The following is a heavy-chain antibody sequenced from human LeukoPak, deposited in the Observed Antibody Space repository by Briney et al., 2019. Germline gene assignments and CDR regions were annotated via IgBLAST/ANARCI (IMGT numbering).Heavy chain of an antibody. V-gene: IGHV1-18*01. CDR3: ARADARPPHYYYYGMDV. CDR1: GYTFTSYG. Sequence: ASVKVSCKASGYTFTSYGISWVRQAPGQGLEWVGWISAYNGNTNYAQKLQGRVTMTTDTSTSTAYMELRSLRSDDTAVYYCARADARPPHYYYYGMDVWGQGTTVTVSS. J-gene: IGHJ6*02. D-gene: IGHD6-6*01. CDR2: ISAYNGNT.